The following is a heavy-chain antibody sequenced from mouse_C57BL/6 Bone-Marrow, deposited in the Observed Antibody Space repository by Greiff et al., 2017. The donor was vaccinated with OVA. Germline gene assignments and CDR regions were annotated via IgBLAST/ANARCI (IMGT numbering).Heavy chain of an antibody. CDR1: GFRFNTYA. V-gene: IGHV10-1*01. CDR2: IRSKSNNYAT. D-gene: IGHD1-1*01. J-gene: IGHJ4*01. Sequence: EVKLMESGGGLVQPKGSLTLSCAASGFRFNTYALNWVRPSPGQGLEWVARIRSKSNNYATYYADSVKDRFTISRDASESMLYLQMNNLKTEDTAMYYCVRRGDYYGNAMDYWGQGTSVTVSS. CDR3: VRRGDYYGNAMDY.